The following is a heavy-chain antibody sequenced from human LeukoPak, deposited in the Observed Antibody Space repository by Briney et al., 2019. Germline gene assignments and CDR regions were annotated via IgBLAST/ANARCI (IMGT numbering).Heavy chain of an antibody. Sequence: SETLSLTCTVSGGSITSLYWSWLRQSPGKGLEWIGYVHHSGSTNYNPSLKSRVTISIDTSKNQFSLKLSPVTAADTAVYYCARGYYDNSGYSNPFDYWGQGTLVTVSS. D-gene: IGHD3-22*01. CDR1: GGSITSLY. J-gene: IGHJ4*02. CDR2: VHHSGST. CDR3: ARGYYDNSGYSNPFDY. V-gene: IGHV4-59*11.